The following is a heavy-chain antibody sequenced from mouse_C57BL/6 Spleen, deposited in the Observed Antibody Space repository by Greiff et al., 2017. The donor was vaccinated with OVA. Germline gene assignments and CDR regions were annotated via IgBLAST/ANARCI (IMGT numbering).Heavy chain of an antibody. J-gene: IGHJ3*01. CDR3: ARKELGREAWFAD. CDR1: GYTFTSYW. Sequence: QVQLQQPGAELVRPGTSVKLSCKASGYTFTSYWMHWVKQRPGQGLEWIGVIDPSDSYTNYNQKFKGKATLTVDTSSSTAYMQLSSLTSEDSAVYYCARKELGREAWFADWGQGTLVTVSA. CDR2: IDPSDSYT. V-gene: IGHV1-59*01. D-gene: IGHD4-1*01.